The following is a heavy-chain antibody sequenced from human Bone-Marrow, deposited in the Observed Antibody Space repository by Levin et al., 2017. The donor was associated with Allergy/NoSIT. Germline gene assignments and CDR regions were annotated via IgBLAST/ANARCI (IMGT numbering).Heavy chain of an antibody. V-gene: IGHV1-8*01. CDR2: MNPNSGNT. CDR3: ARGNLPLQGEGRYNWFDP. J-gene: IGHJ5*02. Sequence: ASVKVSCKASGYTFTSYDINWVRQATGQGLEWMGWMNPNSGNTGYAQKFQGRVTMTRNTSISTAYMELSSLRSEDTAVYYCARGNLPLQGEGRYNWFDPWGQGTLVTVSS. D-gene: IGHD3-16*01. CDR1: GYTFTSYD.